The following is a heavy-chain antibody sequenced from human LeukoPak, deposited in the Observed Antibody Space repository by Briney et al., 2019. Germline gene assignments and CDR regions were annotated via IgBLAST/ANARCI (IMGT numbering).Heavy chain of an antibody. CDR1: GYTFTTFY. J-gene: IGHJ4*02. Sequence: ASVKVSCKASGYTFTTFYVHWVRQAPGQGLEWMGRVNPTNGDIHYAQKFQGRVTMTRDTSTSTMYMELGSLTSDDTAVYYCARELPSTRYFDYWGQGALVTVSS. D-gene: IGHD2-2*01. CDR2: VNPTNGDI. CDR3: ARELPSTRYFDY. V-gene: IGHV1-46*01.